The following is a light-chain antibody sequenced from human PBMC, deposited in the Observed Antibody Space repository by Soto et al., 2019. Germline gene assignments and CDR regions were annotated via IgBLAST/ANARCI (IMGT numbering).Light chain of an antibody. CDR1: QSVSSN. CDR3: QQYNNWPLT. CDR2: GAS. J-gene: IGKJ4*01. V-gene: IGKV3-15*01. Sequence: EIVMTQSPATLSVSPGERATLSCRASQSVSSNLAWYQQKPGQAPRLLIYGASTMAPGILAMFSGSGSGTEFTLTISSLQSEDFAVYYGQQYNNWPLTFCGGTKEEIK.